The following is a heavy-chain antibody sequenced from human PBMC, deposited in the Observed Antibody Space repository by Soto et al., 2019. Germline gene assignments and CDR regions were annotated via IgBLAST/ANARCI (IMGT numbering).Heavy chain of an antibody. CDR1: GGSFSGYD. D-gene: IGHD3-3*01. CDR2: INHSGST. J-gene: IGHJ6*02. Sequence: PSETLSLTCAVYGGSFSGYDWSWIRQPPGKGLEWIGEINHSGSTNYNPSLKSRVTISVDTSKNQFSLKLSSVTAADTAVYYCARGWTIFGVAKTNYYYGMDVWGQGTTVTVSS. V-gene: IGHV4-34*01. CDR3: ARGWTIFGVAKTNYYYGMDV.